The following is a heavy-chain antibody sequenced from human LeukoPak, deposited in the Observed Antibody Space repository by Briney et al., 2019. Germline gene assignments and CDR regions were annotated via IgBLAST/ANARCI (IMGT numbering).Heavy chain of an antibody. V-gene: IGHV1-2*02. J-gene: IGHJ3*02. Sequence: ASVKVSCKASGYTFTGYYTHWVRQAPGQGLEWMGWINPNSGGTNYAQKFQGRVTMTRDTSISTAYMELSRLRSDDTAVYYCARGHYYDSSGYYYRVGAFDIWGQGTMVTVSS. D-gene: IGHD3-22*01. CDR1: GYTFTGYY. CDR3: ARGHYYDSSGYYYRVGAFDI. CDR2: INPNSGGT.